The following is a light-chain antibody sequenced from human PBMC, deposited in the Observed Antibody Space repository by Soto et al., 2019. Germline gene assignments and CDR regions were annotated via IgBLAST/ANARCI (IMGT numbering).Light chain of an antibody. CDR1: SSDVGGYNF. V-gene: IGLV2-14*03. J-gene: IGLJ1*01. Sequence: QSVLTQPASVSGSPGQSITISCTGTSSDVGGYNFVSWYQQHPGKVPKLMIFDVNRRPSGVSDRFSGSKSGNTASLTISGLQAEDERDYYCCSYTRSSTHVFGSGTKLTVL. CDR3: CSYTRSSTHV. CDR2: DVN.